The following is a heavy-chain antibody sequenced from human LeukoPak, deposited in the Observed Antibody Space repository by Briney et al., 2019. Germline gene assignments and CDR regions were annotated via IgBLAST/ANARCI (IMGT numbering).Heavy chain of an antibody. CDR1: GFTVSSNP. J-gene: IGHJ4*02. CDR2: IYSGGDA. V-gene: IGHV3-53*01. Sequence: GESLKISCTVSGFTVSSNPWSWVRQAPGKGLEWVSFIYSGGDAHYSDSVKGRFTISRDSSKNTLYLQMNSLRAEDTAIYYCSRRAGEYSHPYDYWGQGTLVTVSS. CDR3: SRRAGEYSHPYDY. D-gene: IGHD2-15*01.